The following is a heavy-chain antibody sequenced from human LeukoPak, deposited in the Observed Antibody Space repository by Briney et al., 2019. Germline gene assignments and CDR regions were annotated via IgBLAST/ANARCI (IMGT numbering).Heavy chain of an antibody. CDR3: ARKRPPGDGMDV. V-gene: IGHV1-69*06. Sequence: ASVKVSCKASGGTFSSYAISWVRQAPGQGLEWMGGIIPIFGTANYAQKFQGRVTITADKSTSTAYMELSSLRPEDTAVYYCARKRPPGDGMDVWGKGTTVTVSS. CDR1: GGTFSSYA. J-gene: IGHJ6*04. CDR2: IIPIFGTA.